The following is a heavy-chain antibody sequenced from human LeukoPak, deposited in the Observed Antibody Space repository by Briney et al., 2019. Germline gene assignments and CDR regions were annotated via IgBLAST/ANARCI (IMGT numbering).Heavy chain of an antibody. J-gene: IGHJ4*02. CDR1: GYTFTSYY. CDR2: INPSGGST. CDR3: TKVRSGSSSWALRVFDY. V-gene: IGHV1-46*01. Sequence: ASVKVSCKASGYTFTSYYMHWVRHAPGQGLEWMGIINPSGGSTSYAQKFQGRVTMTRDTSTSTVYMELSSLRVEDTAVYYCTKVRSGSSSWALRVFDYWGQGALVTVSS. D-gene: IGHD6-13*01.